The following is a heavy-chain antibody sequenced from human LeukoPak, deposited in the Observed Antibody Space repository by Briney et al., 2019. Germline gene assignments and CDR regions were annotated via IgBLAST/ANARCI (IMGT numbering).Heavy chain of an antibody. CDR1: GLTFSTYA. CDR2: ISATGSTT. J-gene: IGHJ3*02. CDR3: AKDSQSVAFFLDDAFDI. V-gene: IGHV3-23*01. Sequence: GGSLRLSCTVSGLTFSTYALSWVRQTPGKGLEWLSVISATGSTTYYADSVRGRFTISRENSKNTLYLQMNSLRVEDTAVYYCAKDSQSVAFFLDDAFDIWGEGTIVTVSA. D-gene: IGHD2/OR15-2a*01.